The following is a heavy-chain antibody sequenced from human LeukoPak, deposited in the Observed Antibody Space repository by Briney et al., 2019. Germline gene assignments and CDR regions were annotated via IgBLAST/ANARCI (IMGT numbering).Heavy chain of an antibody. J-gene: IGHJ4*02. V-gene: IGHV4-59*01. Sequence: PSETLSLTCTVSGGSISSNNWSWNRQPPGKGLEWIGYIYYSGNTNYNPSLKSRVTISVDTSKNQFSLKLTSVTPADTAVYYCARGGGTLDYWGQGTLVTVSS. CDR1: GGSISSNN. CDR2: IYYSGNT. CDR3: ARGGGTLDY. D-gene: IGHD3-16*01.